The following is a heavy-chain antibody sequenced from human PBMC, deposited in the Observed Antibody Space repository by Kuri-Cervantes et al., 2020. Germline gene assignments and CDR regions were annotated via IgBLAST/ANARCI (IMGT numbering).Heavy chain of an antibody. D-gene: IGHD2-21*02. J-gene: IGHJ4*02. CDR2: IYHSGST. CDR3: ARAPRSWNQLLIPYSSGGDCYWDY. Sequence: SETLSLTCTVSGGSISSYYWSWIRQPPGKGLEWIGYIYHSGSTYYNPSLKSRVTISVDRSKNQFSLKLSSVTAADTAVYYCARAPRSWNQLLIPYSSGGDCYWDYWGQGTLVTVSS. CDR1: GGSISSYY. V-gene: IGHV4-59*04.